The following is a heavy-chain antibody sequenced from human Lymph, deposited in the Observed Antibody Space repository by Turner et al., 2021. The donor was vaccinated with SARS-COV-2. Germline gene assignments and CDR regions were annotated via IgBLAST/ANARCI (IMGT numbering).Heavy chain of an antibody. CDR2: MNPNSGYT. CDR1: GYTFTSYD. J-gene: IGHJ5*02. Sequence: QVQLVQSGAEVKKPGASLQVSCNASGYTFTSYDINWVRQATGQGLEWMGWMNPNSGYTGYAQKFQGRVTMTRNTSISTAYMELNSMTSDDTAGYYCAKGDGYPPHGLLDPWGQGTLVTVSS. D-gene: IGHD6-25*01. V-gene: IGHV1-8*01. CDR3: AKGDGYPPHGLLDP.